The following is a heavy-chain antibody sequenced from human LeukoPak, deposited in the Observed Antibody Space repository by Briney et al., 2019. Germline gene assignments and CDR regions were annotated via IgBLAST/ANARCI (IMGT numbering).Heavy chain of an antibody. Sequence: GGSLRLSCAASGFTFSSYAMHWVRQAPGKGLEWVSYISSSGSTIYYADSVKGRFTISRDNAKNSLYLQMNSLRAEDTAVYYCARIGYCSGGSCFLPIDYWGQGTLVTVSS. J-gene: IGHJ4*02. CDR1: GFTFSSYA. CDR3: ARIGYCSGGSCFLPIDY. D-gene: IGHD2-15*01. V-gene: IGHV3-48*04. CDR2: ISSSGSTI.